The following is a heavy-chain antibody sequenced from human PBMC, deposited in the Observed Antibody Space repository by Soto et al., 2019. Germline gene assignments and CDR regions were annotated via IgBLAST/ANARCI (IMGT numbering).Heavy chain of an antibody. CDR2: AYYSGET. V-gene: IGHV4-59*01. CDR1: GGSISRYY. CDR3: ARDRSTYGGGGTGEVKENWFDP. Sequence: QVQLQESGPGVVKASETLSLTCSVSGGSISRYYWSWIRQPPGKGLEWIGYAYYSGETGYNPSLKSRVTMAVDTSKNQVSLKLSSVTAADTAVYYCARDRSTYGGGGTGEVKENWFDPWGQGALVTVSS. J-gene: IGHJ5*02. D-gene: IGHD2-8*01.